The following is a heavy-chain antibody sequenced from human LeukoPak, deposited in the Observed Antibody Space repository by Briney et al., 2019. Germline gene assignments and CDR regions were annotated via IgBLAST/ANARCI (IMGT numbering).Heavy chain of an antibody. J-gene: IGHJ4*02. D-gene: IGHD2-15*01. V-gene: IGHV3-7*01. CDR1: AFTFSRYY. Sequence: GGSLRLSCAASAFTFSRYYMSWVRQAPGKGLEWVANINQDGSERFYVDSVKGRFTISRDNADNSLYLQMNSLRAEDTAIYYCARTRVSGGGLYHPFDYWGQGTLVTVSS. CDR2: INQDGSER. CDR3: ARTRVSGGGLYHPFDY.